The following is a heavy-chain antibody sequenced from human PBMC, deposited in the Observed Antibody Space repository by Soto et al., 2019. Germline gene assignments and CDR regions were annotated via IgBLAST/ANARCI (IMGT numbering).Heavy chain of an antibody. CDR1: EFTFSTYW. D-gene: IGHD4-4*01. CDR2: IDTTGSTT. CDR3: ASVSAAQYYYGMDA. Sequence: GGLLRLSCAASEFTFSTYWMHWVRQAPGKGLEWVARIDTTGSTTTYAGSVQGRFTISRDNAKNTLYLQMHSVRDEDTAVYYCASVSAAQYYYGMDAWGQGTTVTVSS. V-gene: IGHV3-74*01. J-gene: IGHJ6*02.